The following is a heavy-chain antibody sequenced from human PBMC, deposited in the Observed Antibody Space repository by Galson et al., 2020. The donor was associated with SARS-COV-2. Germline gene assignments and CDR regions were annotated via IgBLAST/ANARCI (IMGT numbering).Heavy chain of an antibody. CDR1: GYTLSELS. V-gene: IGHV1-24*01. Sequence: ASVKVSCKVFGYTLSELSLHWVRQAPGKGLEWMGGFDPEDGERIYAQKFQDRVTLTEDTAADTAYMDLRNLRFEDTVVYYCVTWWYCSGDGCYSWEDSWGQGTLVTVSS. CDR3: VTWWYCSGDGCYSWEDS. CDR2: FDPEDGER. J-gene: IGHJ4*02. D-gene: IGHD2-15*01.